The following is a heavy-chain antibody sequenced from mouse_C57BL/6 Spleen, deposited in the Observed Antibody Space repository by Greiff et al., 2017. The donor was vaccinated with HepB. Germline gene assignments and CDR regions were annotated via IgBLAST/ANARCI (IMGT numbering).Heavy chain of an antibody. J-gene: IGHJ4*01. CDR2: INYDGSST. D-gene: IGHD2-2*01. V-gene: IGHV5-16*01. Sequence: EVQRVESEGGLVQPGSSMKLSCTASGFTFSDYYMAWVRQVPEKGLEWVANINYDGSSTYYLDSLKSRFIISRDNAKNILYLQMSSLKSEDTATYYCARDGGYPYYYAMDYWGQGTSVTVSS. CDR3: ARDGGYPYYYAMDY. CDR1: GFTFSDYY.